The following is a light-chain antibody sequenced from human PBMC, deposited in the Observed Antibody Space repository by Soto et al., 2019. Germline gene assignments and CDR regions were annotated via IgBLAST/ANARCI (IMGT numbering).Light chain of an antibody. CDR3: QQRGNWPPIT. CDR2: DAS. Sequence: ETVLTQSPATLSLSPGERATLSCRASQSVSRFLAWYQQKPGQAPRLLIYDASNRATGIPARFSGSGSGTDFTLTFSSLEPEDIAVYYCQQRGNWPPITFDQVTRLDIK. V-gene: IGKV3-11*01. CDR1: QSVSRF. J-gene: IGKJ5*01.